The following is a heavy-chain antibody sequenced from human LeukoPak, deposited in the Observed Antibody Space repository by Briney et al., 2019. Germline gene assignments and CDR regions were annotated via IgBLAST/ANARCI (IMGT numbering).Heavy chain of an antibody. CDR1: AYSFTSYW. Sequence: GESLKIYCKGSAYSFTSYWIGWVRHMPGKGLEWMGIIYPGDSDNRYSPSFQGQVTISADKSISTAYLQWSSLKASDTAMYYCAGRRYDFWSGYLFDYWGQGTLVTVSS. CDR2: IYPGDSDN. CDR3: AGRRYDFWSGYLFDY. V-gene: IGHV5-51*01. D-gene: IGHD3-3*01. J-gene: IGHJ4*02.